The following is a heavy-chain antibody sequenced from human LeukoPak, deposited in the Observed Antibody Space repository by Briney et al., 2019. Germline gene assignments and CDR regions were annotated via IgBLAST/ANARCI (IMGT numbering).Heavy chain of an antibody. Sequence: GRSLRLSCAASGFTFSSYGMHWVRQAPGKGLEWVAVISYDGSNKYYADSVKGRFTISRDNSKNTLYLQMNSLRAEDTAVYYCAKGGYYYDSSGYYQPRADPLYYYYYMDVWGKGTTVTVSS. CDR1: GFTFSSYG. CDR3: AKGGYYYDSSGYYQPRADPLYYYYYMDV. D-gene: IGHD3-22*01. J-gene: IGHJ6*03. CDR2: ISYDGSNK. V-gene: IGHV3-30*18.